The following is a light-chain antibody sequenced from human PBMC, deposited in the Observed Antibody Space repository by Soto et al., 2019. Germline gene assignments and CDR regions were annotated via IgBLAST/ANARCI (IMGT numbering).Light chain of an antibody. V-gene: IGKV3-15*01. J-gene: IGKJ5*01. CDR2: RAS. CDR1: QTIYSN. CDR3: QQRSDWPPT. Sequence: IVMTQSPATLSVSPGERATLSCRAGQTIYSNVAWYQQRPGQAPRLLIYRASTRATGVPARFSGSGSGTEFTLTISSLEPEDFAVYFCQQRSDWPPTFGQGTRLEI.